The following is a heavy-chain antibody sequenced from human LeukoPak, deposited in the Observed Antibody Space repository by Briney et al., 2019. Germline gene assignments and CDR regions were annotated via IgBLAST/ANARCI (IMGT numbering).Heavy chain of an antibody. CDR2: ISAYNGNT. D-gene: IGHD2-15*01. V-gene: IGHV1-18*01. Sequence: ASVKASCKASGYTFTSYGISWVRQAPGQGLEWMGWISAYNGNTNYAQKLQGRVTMTTDTSTSTAYMELRSLRSDDTAVYYCARQNSGGYCSGGSCYSEFDYWGQGTLVTVSS. J-gene: IGHJ4*02. CDR3: ARQNSGGYCSGGSCYSEFDY. CDR1: GYTFTSYG.